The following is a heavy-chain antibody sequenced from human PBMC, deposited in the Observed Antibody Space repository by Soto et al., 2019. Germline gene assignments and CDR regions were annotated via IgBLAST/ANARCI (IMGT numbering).Heavy chain of an antibody. J-gene: IGHJ6*02. CDR2: IYWDDDK. V-gene: IGHV2-5*02. CDR3: AHSRCGGDCLRSYSSHYYYGMDV. Sequence: QITLKESGPTLVKPTQTLTLTCTFSGFSLSTGGVGVGWIRQPPGKALEWLALIYWDDDKRYSPSLKSRLTVTQDTSKNQVVLTMTNMDPVDTATYYCAHSRCGGDCLRSYSSHYYYGMDVWGQGTTVTVSS. D-gene: IGHD2-21*02. CDR1: GFSLSTGGVG.